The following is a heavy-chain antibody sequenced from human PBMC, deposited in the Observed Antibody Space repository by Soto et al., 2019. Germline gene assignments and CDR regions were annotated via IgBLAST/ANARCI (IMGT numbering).Heavy chain of an antibody. J-gene: IGHJ4*02. V-gene: IGHV3-23*01. CDR1: GFTFSSYA. D-gene: IGHD3-22*01. Sequence: GGSRRLSCAASGFTFSSYAMSWVRQPPGKGLEWVSALSGSGGSTYYADSVKGRFTISRDNSKSTLYLQMNSLRAEDTAVYYCARSTYYYDSSGYYYYFDCRGQGTLVTVLL. CDR2: LSGSGGST. CDR3: ARSTYYYDSSGYYYYFDC.